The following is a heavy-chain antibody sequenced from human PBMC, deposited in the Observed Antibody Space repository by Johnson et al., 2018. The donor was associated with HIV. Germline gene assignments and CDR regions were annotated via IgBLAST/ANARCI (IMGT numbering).Heavy chain of an antibody. CDR2: KRYDGSNK. D-gene: IGHD1-26*01. Sequence: QVQLVESGGGVVQPGRSLRLSCAASGFTFSSYGMHWVRQAPGKGLEWVSFKRYDGSNKYYADFVKGRFTTSRDNSKNTLYLQMNSLRAEDTAVYYCAKDRSMDDAFDIWGRGTMVTVSS. CDR1: GFTFSSYG. J-gene: IGHJ3*02. CDR3: AKDRSMDDAFDI. V-gene: IGHV3-30*02.